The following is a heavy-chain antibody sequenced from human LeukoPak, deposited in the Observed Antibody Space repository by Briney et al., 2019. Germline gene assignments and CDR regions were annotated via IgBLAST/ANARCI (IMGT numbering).Heavy chain of an antibody. D-gene: IGHD1-1*01. CDR1: GFSISSGYY. V-gene: IGHV4-38-2*02. Sequence: SETLSLTCVVSGFSISSGYYWGWIRQPPGKGLECIGNIHPSGTTFFNSSLNSRVTMSIDTSKNQFSLKLTSVAAADTAVYYCAREVERRIVNWGQGIRVTVSS. CDR3: AREVERRIVN. J-gene: IGHJ4*02. CDR2: IHPSGTT.